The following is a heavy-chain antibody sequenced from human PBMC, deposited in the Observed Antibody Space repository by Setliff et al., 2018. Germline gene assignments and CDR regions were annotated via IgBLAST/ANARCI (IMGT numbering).Heavy chain of an antibody. CDR2: IYPGDSDT. CDR1: GYSFTSYW. Sequence: GESLKISCKGSGYSFTSYWISWVRQMPGKGLEWMGIIYPGDSDTRYSPSFQGQVTISADKSISTAYLQWSSPKASDTAMYYCARQAVAGSDAFDIWGQGTLVTVSS. D-gene: IGHD6-19*01. J-gene: IGHJ3*02. CDR3: ARQAVAGSDAFDI. V-gene: IGHV5-51*01.